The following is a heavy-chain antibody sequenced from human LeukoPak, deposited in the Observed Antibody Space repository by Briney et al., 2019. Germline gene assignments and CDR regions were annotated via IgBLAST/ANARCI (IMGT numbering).Heavy chain of an antibody. CDR3: ARDLPQGWELPGPYTWFAP. CDR2: MNPNSGNT. J-gene: IGHJ5*02. D-gene: IGHD1-26*01. CDR1: GYTFTSYD. V-gene: IGHV1-8*02. Sequence: VSVKVSCKASGYTFTSYDINWVRQATGQGLEWMGWMNPNSGNTDYAQKLQGRGTMTTDTSTSTAYMELRSLRSDDTAVYYCARDLPQGWELPGPYTWFAPWGQGTLVTVSS.